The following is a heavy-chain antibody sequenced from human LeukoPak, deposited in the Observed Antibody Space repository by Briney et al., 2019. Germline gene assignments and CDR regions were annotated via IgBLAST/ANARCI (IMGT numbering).Heavy chain of an antibody. CDR3: ARDAGYCSGGSYYPGQFDY. J-gene: IGHJ4*02. Sequence: PSETLSLTCTVSGGSISSSSYYWGWVRQAPGKGLEWVAVIWYDGSNKYYADSVKGRFTISRDNSKNALYLQMNSLRAEDTAVYYCARDAGYCSGGSYYPGQFDYWGQGTLVTVSS. CDR1: GGSISSSSYY. D-gene: IGHD2-15*01. CDR2: IWYDGSNK. V-gene: IGHV3-33*08.